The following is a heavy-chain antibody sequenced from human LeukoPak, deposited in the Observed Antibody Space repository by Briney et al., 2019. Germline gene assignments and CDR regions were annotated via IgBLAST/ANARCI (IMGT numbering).Heavy chain of an antibody. Sequence: SETLSLTCSVSGDSVSRSDSYWDWIRQPPGKGLEWIGTIYYSGRTYYSPSLKSRVTMSVAPSNNQFPLNLRSVTAADTAVYYCARRRYYDGSGYLEWGQGTLLSVSS. V-gene: IGHV4-39*01. CDR1: GDSVSRSDSY. D-gene: IGHD3-22*01. CDR2: IYYSGRT. CDR3: ARRRYYDGSGYLE. J-gene: IGHJ1*01.